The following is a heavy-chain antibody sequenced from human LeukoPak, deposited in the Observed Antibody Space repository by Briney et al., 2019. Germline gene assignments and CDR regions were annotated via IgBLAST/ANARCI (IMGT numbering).Heavy chain of an antibody. CDR1: GISFSAHG. J-gene: IGHJ4*02. CDR3: AKLGSYQHFDY. D-gene: IGHD1-26*01. Sequence: GGSLRLSCAASGISFSAHGMHWVRQAPGKGLEWVAIIRFDGSNIHYADSVKGRFTISRDNSKNTLYLQMNSLRAEDTAVYYCAKLGSYQHFDYWGQGTLVTVSS. V-gene: IGHV3-30*02. CDR2: IRFDGSNI.